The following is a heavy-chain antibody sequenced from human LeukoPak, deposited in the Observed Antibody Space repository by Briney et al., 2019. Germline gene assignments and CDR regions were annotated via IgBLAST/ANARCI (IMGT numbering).Heavy chain of an antibody. CDR2: ISAYNGNT. V-gene: IGHV1-18*04. CDR3: ARDYCSSTSCYDWFDP. Sequence: ASVKVSCKASGYTFTSYGISWVRQAPGQGLEWMGWISAYNGNTNYAQKLQGRVTMTTDTSTSTAYMELRSLRSDDTAVYYCARDYCSSTSCYDWFDPWGQGTLVTVSS. J-gene: IGHJ5*02. CDR1: GYTFTSYG. D-gene: IGHD2-2*01.